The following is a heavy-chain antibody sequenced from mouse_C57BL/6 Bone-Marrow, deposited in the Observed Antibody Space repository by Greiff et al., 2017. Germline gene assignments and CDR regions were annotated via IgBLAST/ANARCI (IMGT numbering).Heavy chain of an antibody. CDR1: GFTFTDYY. D-gene: IGHD2-3*01. J-gene: IGHJ2*01. CDR3: ARELTYDGYPFDY. CDR2: VYPYNGGT. Sequence: EVHLVESGPVLVKPGPSVKISCKASGFTFTDYYMHWVKQSHGKSLEWIGLVYPYNGGTSYNQKFKGKATLTVDTSSSSAYMELNSLTSEDSAVYYCARELTYDGYPFDYWGQGTTLTVSS. V-gene: IGHV1-36*01.